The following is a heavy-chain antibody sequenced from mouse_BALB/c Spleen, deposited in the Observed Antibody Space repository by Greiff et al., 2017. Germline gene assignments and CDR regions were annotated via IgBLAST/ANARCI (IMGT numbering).Heavy chain of an antibody. Sequence: QVQLQESGAELAKPGASVKMSCKASGYTFTSYWMHWVKQRPGQGLEWIGYINPSTGYTEYNQKFKDKATLTADKSSSTAYMQLSSLTSEDSAVYYCARSVYYCSRYFDVWGAGTTVTVSS. D-gene: IGHD1-1*01. CDR3: ARSVYYCSRYFDV. CDR1: GYTFTSYW. V-gene: IGHV1-7*01. CDR2: INPSTGYT. J-gene: IGHJ1*01.